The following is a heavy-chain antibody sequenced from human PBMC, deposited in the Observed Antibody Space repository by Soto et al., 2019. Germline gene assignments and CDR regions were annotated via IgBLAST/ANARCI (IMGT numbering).Heavy chain of an antibody. Sequence: QITLKESGPTLVTPTQTLTLTCTFSGFSLTTRRVGVGWIRQPPGKALEWLAIIYWDDDKRYSPSLKSRLAITKYTSKNQVVLTMTTLDPVDTATYYCAHVMITFGGVVGLDAFDVWGQGTMVAVSS. V-gene: IGHV2-5*02. D-gene: IGHD3-16*02. CDR3: AHVMITFGGVVGLDAFDV. CDR2: IYWDDDK. CDR1: GFSLTTRRVG. J-gene: IGHJ3*01.